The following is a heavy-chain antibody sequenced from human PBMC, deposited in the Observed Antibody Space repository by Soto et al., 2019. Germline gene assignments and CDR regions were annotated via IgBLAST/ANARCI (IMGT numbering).Heavy chain of an antibody. Sequence: EVQLLESGGGLVQPGGSLRLSCAASGFTFSSYAMSWVRQAPGKGLEWVSTISGAGAGTYYADSVKGRFTISRDNSKNTVYLQMNSLRGEDRAVYYCAKRSSSSYFTFIDYWGQGALVTVSS. CDR1: GFTFSSYA. D-gene: IGHD6-13*01. CDR2: ISGAGAGT. V-gene: IGHV3-23*01. CDR3: AKRSSSSYFTFIDY. J-gene: IGHJ4*02.